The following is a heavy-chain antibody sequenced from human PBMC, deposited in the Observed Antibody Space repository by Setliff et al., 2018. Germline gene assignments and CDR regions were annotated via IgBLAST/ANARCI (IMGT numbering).Heavy chain of an antibody. Sequence: GASVKVSCKTSGYSFTNYFIHWVRQAPGQGLEWMGVIDPSGDTTSFAQRFQGRVSLTSGTSTTTVYMELSSLRSEDTAIYYCARGAWFGALTIGGWIDPWGQGTLVTVSS. CDR1: GYSFTNYF. D-gene: IGHD3-10*01. CDR3: ARGAWFGALTIGGWIDP. CDR2: IDPSGDTT. V-gene: IGHV1-46*01. J-gene: IGHJ5*02.